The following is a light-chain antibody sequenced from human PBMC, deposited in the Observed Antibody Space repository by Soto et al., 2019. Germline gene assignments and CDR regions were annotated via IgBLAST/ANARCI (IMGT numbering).Light chain of an antibody. CDR3: QRFHISRT. V-gene: IGKV3-20*01. J-gene: IGKJ1*01. Sequence: EIVLTPSPGTLTLSPGESATLSCRASQSVSSSYSHWYQEKPGQAPRRLIYGASSRATGIPDRFSGSESGTDFTLTITGLETEDFAVYYCQRFHISRTFGQGTKVDIK. CDR2: GAS. CDR1: QSVSSSY.